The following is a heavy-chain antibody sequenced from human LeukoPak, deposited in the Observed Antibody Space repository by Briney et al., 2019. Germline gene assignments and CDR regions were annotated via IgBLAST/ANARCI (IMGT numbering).Heavy chain of an antibody. CDR1: GYTFTSYD. D-gene: IGHD1-26*01. Sequence: GASVKVSCKASGYTFTSYDINWVRQAPGQGLEWMGWMNPNSGNTGYAQKFQGRVTITRNTSLSTAYMELSSLRSEDTAVYYCAIQPSGSYYRYWGQGTLVTVSS. CDR2: MNPNSGNT. V-gene: IGHV1-8*03. CDR3: AIQPSGSYYRY. J-gene: IGHJ4*02.